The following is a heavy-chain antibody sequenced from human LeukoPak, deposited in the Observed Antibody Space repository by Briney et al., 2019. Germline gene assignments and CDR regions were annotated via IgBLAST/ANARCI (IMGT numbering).Heavy chain of an antibody. V-gene: IGHV1-2*04. CDR3: ARSYYDSSGYSI. CDR2: INPNSGGT. CDR1: GYTFTSYY. Sequence: ASVKVSCKASGYTFTSYYMHWVRQAPGQGLEWMGWINPNSGGTNYAQKFQGWVTMTRDTSISTAYMELSRLRSDDTAVYYCARSYYDSSGYSIWGQGTMVTVSS. D-gene: IGHD3-22*01. J-gene: IGHJ3*02.